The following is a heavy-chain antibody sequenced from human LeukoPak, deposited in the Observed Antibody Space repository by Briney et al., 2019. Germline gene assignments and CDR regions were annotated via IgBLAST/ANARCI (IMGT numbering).Heavy chain of an antibody. D-gene: IGHD6-19*01. J-gene: IGHJ4*02. V-gene: IGHV3-23*01. CDR1: GYTFSTYP. CDR2: IRPDGDRT. CDR3: AREQSGTRGWYTVDY. Sequence: GGSLTLSCAASGYTFSTYPITWVRQGPGKGLEWVSAIRPDGDRTYYANSVRGRFTISRDNSKDTVYLQINGLRVEDTAVYYCAREQSGTRGWYTVDYWGQGTLVTVSS.